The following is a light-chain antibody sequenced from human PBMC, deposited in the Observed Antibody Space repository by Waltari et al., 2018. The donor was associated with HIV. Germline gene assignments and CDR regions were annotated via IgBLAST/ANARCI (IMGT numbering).Light chain of an antibody. J-gene: IGKJ4*02. CDR3: QQYNKWPRT. Sequence: IVMTQSPATLSVSPGESGTLSCRASENINTTLAWYQLKPGQAPRLLISGASTRATGIPARFSGSGSGTDFTLNIGTLQSEDFAVYYCQQYNKWPRTFGRGTKVEI. CDR2: GAS. CDR1: ENINTT. V-gene: IGKV3-15*01.